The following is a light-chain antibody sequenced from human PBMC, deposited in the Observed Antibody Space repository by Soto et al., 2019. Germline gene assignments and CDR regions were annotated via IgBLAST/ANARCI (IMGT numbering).Light chain of an antibody. J-gene: IGKJ5*01. CDR1: QSIRTN. V-gene: IGKV3-15*01. CDR2: GAS. CDR3: QQYNHWTSIT. Sequence: EIVMTQSPATLSVSPGERAILSCSASQSIRTNVAWYQQRPGQAPRLLIYGASTRATDIPARFSGSGSGTAFTLTISSLQSEDFEIYYCQQYNHWTSITFGQGTRLEF.